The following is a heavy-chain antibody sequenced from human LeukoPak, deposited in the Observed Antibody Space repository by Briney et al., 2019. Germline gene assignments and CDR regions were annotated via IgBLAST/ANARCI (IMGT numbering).Heavy chain of an antibody. CDR1: GGSFSGYY. D-gene: IGHD3-9*01. J-gene: IGHJ5*02. Sequence: SETLSLTCAVSGGSFSGYYWTWIRQPPGKGLEWIGYIYHSGSTYYNPSLKSRVAISVDRSKNQFSLKLSSVTAADTAVYYCARTGGHYDILTGYSLGWFDPWGQGTLVTVSS. V-gene: IGHV4-34*01. CDR2: IYHSGST. CDR3: ARTGGHYDILTGYSLGWFDP.